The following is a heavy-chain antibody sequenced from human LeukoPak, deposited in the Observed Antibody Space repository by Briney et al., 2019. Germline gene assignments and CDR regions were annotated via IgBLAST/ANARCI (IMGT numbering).Heavy chain of an antibody. J-gene: IGHJ4*02. V-gene: IGHV4-39*07. CDR3: ARDTYYYGSGSD. CDR1: GGSISSSRYY. CDR2: FSYGRTT. Sequence: SETLSLTCSVSGGSISSSRYYWGWIRQPPGKGLEWIGSFSYGRTTYYNPSLKSRVTISVDTSKNQFSLKLSSVTAADTAVYYCARDTYYYGSGSDWGQGTLVTVSS. D-gene: IGHD3-10*01.